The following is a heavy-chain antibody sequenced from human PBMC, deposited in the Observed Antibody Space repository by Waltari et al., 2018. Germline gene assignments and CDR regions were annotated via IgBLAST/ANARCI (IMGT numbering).Heavy chain of an antibody. D-gene: IGHD4-17*01. CDR1: GGSFSGYY. CDR3: ARHSPYGDLRAFDI. Sequence: QVQLQQWGAGLLKPSETLSLTCAVYGGSFSGYYWSWIRQPPGKGLEWIGEINHSGSTNYNPSLKSRVTISVDTSKNQFSLKLSSVTAADTAVYYCARHSPYGDLRAFDIWGQGTMVTVSS. V-gene: IGHV4-34*01. CDR2: INHSGST. J-gene: IGHJ3*02.